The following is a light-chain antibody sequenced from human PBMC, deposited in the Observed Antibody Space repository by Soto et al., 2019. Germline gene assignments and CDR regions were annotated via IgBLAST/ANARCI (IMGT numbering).Light chain of an antibody. J-gene: IGKJ4*01. CDR1: QTVSSNY. Sequence: EIVLTQSPGTVSLSPGETATLSCRASQTVSSNYLAWYQQKPGQAPRLLIYGATTRATGVPDRFSXGGSGXAFILTITTLEPEDFAFYTCQQYGGTPPTFGGGTKVEIK. CDR2: GAT. CDR3: QQYGGTPPT. V-gene: IGKV3-20*01.